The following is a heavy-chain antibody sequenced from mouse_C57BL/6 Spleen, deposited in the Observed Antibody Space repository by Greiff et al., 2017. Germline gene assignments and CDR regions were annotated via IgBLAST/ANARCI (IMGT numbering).Heavy chain of an antibody. CDR2: IDPETGGT. V-gene: IGHV1-15*01. D-gene: IGHD2-3*01. CDR1: GYTFTDYE. J-gene: IGHJ2*01. Sequence: VQLQQPGAELVRPGASVTLSCKASGYTFTDYEMHWVKQTPVHGLEWIGAIDPETGGTAYNQKFKGKAILTADKSSSTAYMELRSLTSEDSAVYYCTRGLYDGYFDYWGQGTTLTVSS. CDR3: TRGLYDGYFDY.